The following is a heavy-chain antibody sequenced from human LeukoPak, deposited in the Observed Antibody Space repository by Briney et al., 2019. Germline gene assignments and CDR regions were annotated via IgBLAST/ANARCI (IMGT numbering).Heavy chain of an antibody. J-gene: IGHJ4*02. CDR1: GFTFSSYA. Sequence: GGSLRLSCAASGFTFSSYAMSWVRQAPGKGLEWVSAISGSGGSTYYADSVKGRFTIPRDNSKNTLYLQMNSLRAEDTAVYYCAKDGRTVTTSTLFDYWGQGTLVTVSS. CDR2: ISGSGGST. V-gene: IGHV3-23*01. CDR3: AKDGRTVTTSTLFDY. D-gene: IGHD4-17*01.